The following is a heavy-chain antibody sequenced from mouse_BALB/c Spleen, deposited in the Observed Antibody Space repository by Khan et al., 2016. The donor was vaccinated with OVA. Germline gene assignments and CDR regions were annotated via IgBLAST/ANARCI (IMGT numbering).Heavy chain of an antibody. J-gene: IGHJ4*01. D-gene: IGHD1-2*01. Sequence: VQLQQPGAELVKPGASVRLSCTGSGFNIKDTYIHWVKQRPEQGLEWIGRIDPANGKTKYDPKFQGKASITADTSSNIVDLQLSSLTSEDTAVPYCAYSLLLCARDYWGQGTSVTVSS. CDR3: AYSLLLCARDY. CDR1: GFNIKDTY. CDR2: IDPANGKT. V-gene: IGHV14-3*02.